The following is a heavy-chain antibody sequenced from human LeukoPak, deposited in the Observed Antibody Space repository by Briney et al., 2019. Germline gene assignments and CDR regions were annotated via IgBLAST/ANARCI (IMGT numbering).Heavy chain of an antibody. V-gene: IGHV3-7*03. CDR2: IKQDGSEK. CDR3: ARDLADSSGWSYYYYYGMDV. D-gene: IGHD6-19*01. J-gene: IGHJ6*02. Sequence: GGPLRLSCEASGFPFSSFWMGWVRQAPGKGLEWVATIKQDGSEKYYVDSVKGRFTISRDNAKNSLYLQMNSLRAEDTAVYYCARDLADSSGWSYYYYYGMDVWGQGTTVTVSS. CDR1: GFPFSSFW.